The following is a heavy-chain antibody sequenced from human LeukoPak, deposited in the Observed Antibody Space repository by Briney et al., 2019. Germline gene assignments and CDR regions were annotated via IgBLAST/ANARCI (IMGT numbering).Heavy chain of an antibody. J-gene: IGHJ6*03. D-gene: IGHD6-13*01. CDR2: IFYSGGT. Sequence: SETLSLTCAVYGGSFSGYYWSWIRQPPGKGLEWIGYIFYSGGTNYNPSLKSRVTMSIDTSKNQFSLRLNSVTAADTAVYYCARRVGITSAGEYFYYMDVWGTGTTVTISS. CDR3: ARRVGITSAGEYFYYMDV. CDR1: GGSFSGYY. V-gene: IGHV4-59*01.